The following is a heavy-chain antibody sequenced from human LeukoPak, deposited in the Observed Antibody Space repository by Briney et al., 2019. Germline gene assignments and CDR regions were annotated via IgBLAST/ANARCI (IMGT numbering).Heavy chain of an antibody. D-gene: IGHD2-2*01. Sequence: GASVKVSCKASGYTFTSYGISWVRQAPGQGLEWMGWISAYNGNTNYAQKLQGRVTMTTDTSTSTAYMELRSLRSDDTAVYYCARDEGYCSSTSCYPTDYWGQGTLVTVSS. CDR3: ARDEGYCSSTSCYPTDY. V-gene: IGHV1-18*01. CDR2: ISAYNGNT. J-gene: IGHJ4*02. CDR1: GYTFTSYG.